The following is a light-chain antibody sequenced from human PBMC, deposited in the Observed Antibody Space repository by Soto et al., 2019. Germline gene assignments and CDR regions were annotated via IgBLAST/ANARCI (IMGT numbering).Light chain of an antibody. V-gene: IGKV3-20*01. J-gene: IGKJ5*01. Sequence: ENVLTQSPGTLSLSPGERATLSCRASQSISSNFLAWYQQKPGQAPRLLIYVASSRASGIPDRFSGSGSGTDFTLTISKLEPEDFAVYYCQQYGSSLITFGQGTRLEIK. CDR1: QSISSNF. CDR2: VAS. CDR3: QQYGSSLIT.